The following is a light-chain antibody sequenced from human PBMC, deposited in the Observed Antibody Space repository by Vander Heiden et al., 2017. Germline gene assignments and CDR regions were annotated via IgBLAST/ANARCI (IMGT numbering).Light chain of an antibody. Sequence: SSELTQDPAVSVALGQPVRITCQGDSLRSYYASWYQQKPGQAPVLVIYDKNNRPSGIPDRFSGSSSGNTASLTITGAQAEDVADYYCNSRDSSGNHLVFGGGTKLTVL. J-gene: IGLJ3*02. CDR2: DKN. CDR1: SLRSYY. V-gene: IGLV3-19*01. CDR3: NSRDSSGNHLV.